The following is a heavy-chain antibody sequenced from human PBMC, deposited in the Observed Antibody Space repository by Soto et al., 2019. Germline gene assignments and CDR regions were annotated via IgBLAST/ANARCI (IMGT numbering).Heavy chain of an antibody. CDR3: ARGRGRNTWYFDL. CDR2: INAGNGNT. D-gene: IGHD3-10*01. J-gene: IGHJ2*01. Sequence: QVQLVQSGAEVKKPGASVKVSCKASGYTFTSYAMHWVRQAPGQRLEWMGWINAGNGNTKYSQKFQGRVTITRDTSASTAYMELSSLRSEDTAVYYCARGRGRNTWYFDLWGRGTLVTVSS. CDR1: GYTFTSYA. V-gene: IGHV1-3*01.